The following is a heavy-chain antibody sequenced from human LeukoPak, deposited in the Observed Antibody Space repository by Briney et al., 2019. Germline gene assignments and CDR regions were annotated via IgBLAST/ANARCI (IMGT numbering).Heavy chain of an antibody. D-gene: IGHD5-24*01. CDR1: GGSISSYY. J-gene: IGHJ4*02. V-gene: IGHV4-59*01. CDR2: IYYSGST. Sequence: SETLSLTCTVSGGSISSYYWNWIRQAPGKGLEWIGYIYYSGSTNYNPSLKSRVTISVDTSKNQFSLTLSSVTAADTAVYYCARAGRTDGYKSYFDYWGQGTLVTVSS. CDR3: ARAGRTDGYKSYFDY.